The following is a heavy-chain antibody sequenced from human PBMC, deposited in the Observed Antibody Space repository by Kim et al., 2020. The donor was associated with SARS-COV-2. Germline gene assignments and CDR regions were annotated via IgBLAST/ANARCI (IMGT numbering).Heavy chain of an antibody. V-gene: IGHV5-51*01. D-gene: IGHD4-17*01. CDR2: IYPGDSDT. CDR3: ASLQTYGDYVFDAFDI. Sequence: GASLKISCKGSGYSFTSYWIGWVRQMPGKGLEWMGIIYPGDSDTRYSPSFQGQVTISADKSISTAYLQWSSLKASDTAMYYCASLQTYGDYVFDAFDIWGQGTMVTVSS. CDR1: GYSFTSYW. J-gene: IGHJ3*02.